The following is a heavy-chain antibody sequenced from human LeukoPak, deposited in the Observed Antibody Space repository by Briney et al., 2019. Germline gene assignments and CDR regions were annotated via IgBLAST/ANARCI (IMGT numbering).Heavy chain of an antibody. Sequence: PGGSLRLSCAASGFTFSSYAMSRVRQAPGKGLEWVSAISGSGGSTYYADSVKGRFTISRDNSKNTLYLQMNSLRAEDTAVYYCAKTAVGAPYYYYGMDVWGQGTTVTVSS. CDR3: AKTAVGAPYYYYGMDV. CDR2: ISGSGGST. D-gene: IGHD1-26*01. CDR1: GFTFSSYA. J-gene: IGHJ6*02. V-gene: IGHV3-23*01.